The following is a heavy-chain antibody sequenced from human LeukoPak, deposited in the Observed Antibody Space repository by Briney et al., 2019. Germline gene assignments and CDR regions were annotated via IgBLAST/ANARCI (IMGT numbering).Heavy chain of an antibody. J-gene: IGHJ4*02. CDR1: GFTFSTHA. V-gene: IGHV3-23*01. Sequence: QPGGSLLLSCAASGFTFSTHAMSWVRPAPGKGLEWVSTLSGYDDSTYYADSVKGRFTISRDISKNTLYLEMNSLRADDTAVYYCAKFRGLVVVTYYYDYWGQGTLVTVSS. D-gene: IGHD3-22*01. CDR3: AKFRGLVVVTYYYDY. CDR2: LSGYDDST.